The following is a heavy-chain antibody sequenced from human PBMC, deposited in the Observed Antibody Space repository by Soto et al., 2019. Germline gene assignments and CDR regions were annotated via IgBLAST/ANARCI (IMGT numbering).Heavy chain of an antibody. Sequence: APAKVPSEARRYGLYSFAINWVRQSTGQGLEWMGWLNPKSGNTGYAQKFQDRVTMTRNTSISTAYMELSSLRSEDTAVYYCARAQPRIAVACSDAFDIWGQGTMVTV. D-gene: IGHD6-19*01. CDR2: LNPKSGNT. CDR1: RYGLYSFA. V-gene: IGHV1-8*01. CDR3: ARAQPRIAVACSDAFDI. J-gene: IGHJ3*02.